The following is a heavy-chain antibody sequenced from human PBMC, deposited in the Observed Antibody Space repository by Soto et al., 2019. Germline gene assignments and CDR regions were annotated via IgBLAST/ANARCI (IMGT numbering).Heavy chain of an antibody. CDR1: GFSFGSNA. D-gene: IGHD2-2*01. CDR3: ARGGMSTTGGVDY. V-gene: IGHV3-23*01. Sequence: EVQLLESGGNLVQPGGSLRLSCAASGFSFGSNAMTWVRQAPGKGLEWVSSLSSSGGDTYYADSVKGRFTISRDNSKNTLYLQVTSLISEDSSVYYCARGGMSTTGGVDYWGQGTLVSVSS. CDR2: LSSSGGDT. J-gene: IGHJ4*02.